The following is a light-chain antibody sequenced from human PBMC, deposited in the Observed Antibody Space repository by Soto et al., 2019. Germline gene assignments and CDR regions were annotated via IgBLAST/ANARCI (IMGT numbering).Light chain of an antibody. CDR2: AAS. V-gene: IGKV1-5*01. CDR3: QQLNSYPIT. J-gene: IGKJ5*01. Sequence: DIQMTQSPSTLSASVGDRVTITCRASQSISVWLAWYQQKAGKAPKLLIYAASTLQSGVPSRFSGSGSGTDFTLTISCLQSEDFATYYCQQLNSYPITFGQGTRLEIK. CDR1: QSISVW.